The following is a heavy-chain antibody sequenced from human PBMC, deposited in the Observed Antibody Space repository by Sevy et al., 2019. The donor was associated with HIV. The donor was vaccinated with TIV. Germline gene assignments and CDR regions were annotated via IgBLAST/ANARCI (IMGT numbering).Heavy chain of an antibody. CDR2: IWYDGSNK. CDR3: ARDPNYYDFWSGYYTISYYYYGMDV. Sequence: GGSLRLSCAASGFTFSSYGMHWVRQAPGKGLEWVAVIWYDGSNKYYADSVKGRFTISRDNSKNTLYLQINSLRAEDTAVYYCARDPNYYDFWSGYYTISYYYYGMDVWGQGTTVTVSS. D-gene: IGHD3-3*01. CDR1: GFTFSSYG. J-gene: IGHJ6*02. V-gene: IGHV3-33*01.